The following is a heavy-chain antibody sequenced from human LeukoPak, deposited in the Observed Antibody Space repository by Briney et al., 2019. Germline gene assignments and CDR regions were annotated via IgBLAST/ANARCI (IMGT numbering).Heavy chain of an antibody. Sequence: GGSLRLSCLPSAFTFSNYAMTWVRQAPGKGMEWVSSISGSGGTSYYADSVKGRFTISRDSAKNMLFLQMNRLRAEDTAVYCCAKSPYFYNSGRSVDVWGKGTTVTVSS. J-gene: IGHJ6*04. D-gene: IGHD3-10*01. CDR3: AKSPYFYNSGRSVDV. CDR2: ISGSGGTS. V-gene: IGHV3-23*01. CDR1: AFTFSNYA.